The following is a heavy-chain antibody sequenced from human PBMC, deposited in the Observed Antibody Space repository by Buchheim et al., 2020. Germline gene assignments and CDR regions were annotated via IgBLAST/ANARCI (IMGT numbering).Heavy chain of an antibody. Sequence: QVQLVESGGGVVQPGRSLRLSCAASGFTFSSYGMHWVRQAPGKGLECVAVISYDGSNKYYADSVKGRFTISRDNSKNTLYLQMNSLRAEDTAVYYCAGGGGFDYWGQGTL. J-gene: IGHJ4*02. CDR3: AGGGGFDY. D-gene: IGHD3-10*01. V-gene: IGHV3-30*03. CDR1: GFTFSSYG. CDR2: ISYDGSNK.